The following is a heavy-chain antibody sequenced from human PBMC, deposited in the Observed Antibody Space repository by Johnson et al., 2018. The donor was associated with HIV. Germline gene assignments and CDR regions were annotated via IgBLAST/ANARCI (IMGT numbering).Heavy chain of an antibody. J-gene: IGHJ3*02. CDR3: AKDFYCGGDCRSFDI. V-gene: IGHV3-30-3*01. CDR2: ISYDGSNK. Sequence: QVHLVESGGGVVQPGRSLRLSCAASGFTFSSYAMHWVRQAPGKGLEWVAVISYDGSNKYYADSVKGRFTISRDNSKNSLYLQMNSLRAEDTAVYYCAKDFYCGGDCRSFDIWGQGTMVTVSS. D-gene: IGHD2-21*01. CDR1: GFTFSSYA.